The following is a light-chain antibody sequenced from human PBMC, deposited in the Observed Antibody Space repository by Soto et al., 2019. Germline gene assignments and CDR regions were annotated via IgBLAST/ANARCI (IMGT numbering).Light chain of an antibody. CDR3: SSYADSDTLYV. CDR2: EVS. J-gene: IGLJ1*01. CDR1: ISDVGAYNY. Sequence: SAMSQSASVSGSPGQSVTISCTGTISDVGAYNYVSWYQQHPGKAPKLLIFEVSSRPSGVSNRFSGSKSGRTASLTISGLQAEDAADYYCSSYADSDTLYVFGTGTTVTV. V-gene: IGLV2-14*01.